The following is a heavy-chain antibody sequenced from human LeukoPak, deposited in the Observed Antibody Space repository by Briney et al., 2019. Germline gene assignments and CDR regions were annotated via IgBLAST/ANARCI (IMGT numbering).Heavy chain of an antibody. CDR2: ISYDGSNK. D-gene: IGHD3-10*01. J-gene: IGHJ4*02. Sequence: GRSLRLSCAASGFTFSSYGMHWVRQAPGKGLEWVAVISYDGSNKYYADSVKGRFTISSDNSKNTLYLQMNSLRAEDTAVYYCAKDLEDLDYYGSGGFDYWGQGTLVTVSS. CDR1: GFTFSSYG. CDR3: AKDLEDLDYYGSGGFDY. V-gene: IGHV3-30*18.